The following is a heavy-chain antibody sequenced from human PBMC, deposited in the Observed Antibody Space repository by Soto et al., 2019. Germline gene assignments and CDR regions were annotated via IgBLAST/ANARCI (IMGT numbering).Heavy chain of an antibody. Sequence: GESLKISCKGSGYSFTNYWIGWVRQMPGKGLEWMGVIYPDDSDTRYSPSFQGQVTISADKSISTAYLQWSSLKASDTAMYYCARPAGLGDYRRAFDIWGHGTMVTVSS. CDR1: GYSFTNYW. J-gene: IGHJ3*02. D-gene: IGHD4-17*01. V-gene: IGHV5-51*01. CDR2: IYPDDSDT. CDR3: ARPAGLGDYRRAFDI.